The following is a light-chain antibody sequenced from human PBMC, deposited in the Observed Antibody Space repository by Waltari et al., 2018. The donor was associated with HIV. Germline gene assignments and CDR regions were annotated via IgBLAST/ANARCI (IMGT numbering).Light chain of an antibody. CDR1: RSAVGAYNY. Sequence: QSALTQPASVSGSPGQSIAISCTGTRSAVGAYNYVSWYQQHPGKAPKLMIFDVSNRPSGVSDRFSGSKSGNTASLTISGLQAEDEADYYCYSYTTSATRVFGGGTKLTVL. CDR2: DVS. V-gene: IGLV2-14*03. J-gene: IGLJ3*02. CDR3: YSYTTSATRV.